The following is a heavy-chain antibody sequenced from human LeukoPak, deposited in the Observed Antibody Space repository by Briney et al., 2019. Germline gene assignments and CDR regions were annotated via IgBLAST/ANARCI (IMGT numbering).Heavy chain of an antibody. CDR2: ITSSSDYI. Sequence: PGGSLRLSCAASGFTFNSYSMNWVRQAPGKGLEWVSSITSSSDYIYYADSVKGRFTISRDNAKNSLFLQMNSLRAEDAAVHYCARDYAARRGRGHLDYWGQGTLVAVSS. D-gene: IGHD6-6*01. CDR3: ARDYAARRGRGHLDY. CDR1: GFTFNSYS. J-gene: IGHJ4*02. V-gene: IGHV3-21*01.